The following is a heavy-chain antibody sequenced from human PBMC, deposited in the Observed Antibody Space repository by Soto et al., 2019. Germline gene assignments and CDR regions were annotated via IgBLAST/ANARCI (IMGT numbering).Heavy chain of an antibody. Sequence: SETLSLTCTVSGGSISSYYWSWIRQPAGKGLEWIGRIYTSGGTNYNPSLKSRVTMSVDTSKNQFSLKLSSVTAADTAVYYCARDLVNDFWRGYYSPVYYYYGMDVWGQGTTVTVSS. CDR1: GGSISSYY. J-gene: IGHJ6*02. V-gene: IGHV4-4*07. D-gene: IGHD3-3*01. CDR3: ARDLVNDFWRGYYSPVYYYYGMDV. CDR2: IYTSGGT.